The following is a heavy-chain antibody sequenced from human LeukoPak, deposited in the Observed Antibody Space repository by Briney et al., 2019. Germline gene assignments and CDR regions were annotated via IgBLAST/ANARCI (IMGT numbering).Heavy chain of an antibody. CDR1: GFTFSSYG. V-gene: IGHV3-30*18. Sequence: GGSLRLSCAASGFTFSSYGMHWVRQAPGKGLEWVAVISYDGSNKYYADSVKGRFTISRDNSKNTLYLQVNSLRAEDTAVYYCAKDSGRSLDYWGQGTLVTVSS. J-gene: IGHJ4*02. CDR2: ISYDGSNK. D-gene: IGHD1-14*01. CDR3: AKDSGRSLDY.